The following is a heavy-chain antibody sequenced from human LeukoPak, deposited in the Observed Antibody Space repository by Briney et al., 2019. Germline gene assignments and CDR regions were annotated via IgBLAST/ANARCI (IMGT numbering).Heavy chain of an antibody. D-gene: IGHD2-2*02. V-gene: IGHV4-59*12. CDR3: ARVGRYCSSTSCYTGNWFDP. J-gene: IGHJ5*02. CDR2: IYFTGST. CDR1: DGSINNYY. Sequence: PSETLSLTCTVSDGSINNYYWSWIRQPPGKGLEWIGYIYFTGSTNYNPSLKSRVTISVDTSKNQFSLRLSSVTAADTAVYYCARVGRYCSSTSCYTGNWFDPWGQGTLVTVSS.